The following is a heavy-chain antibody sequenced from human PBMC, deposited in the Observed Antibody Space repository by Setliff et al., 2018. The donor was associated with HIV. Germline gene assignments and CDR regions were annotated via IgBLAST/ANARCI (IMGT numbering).Heavy chain of an antibody. V-gene: IGHV3-30*02. CDR1: GFTFSSYG. D-gene: IGHD3-3*01. CDR3: WSGYTSGR. CDR2: IRYDGGRE. Sequence: GGSLRLSCAASGFTFSSYGMHWVRQAPGKGLEWVAFIRYDGGREYYVDSVKGRFTISRDNAKSSLYLQMDSLRVEDTSVYYCWSGYTSGRWGQGTLVTVSS. J-gene: IGHJ4*02.